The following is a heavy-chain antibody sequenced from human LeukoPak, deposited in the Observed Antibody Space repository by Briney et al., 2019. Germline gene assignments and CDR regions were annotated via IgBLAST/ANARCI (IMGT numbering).Heavy chain of an antibody. Sequence: PGGSLRLSCAASGFTFSSYSINWVHQAPGKGLEWVSSISSGSGYIYYAASVKGRFTISRDDAKSSLYLQMNSLRADDTAVYYCARDGWPGSSYYRPFDYWGQGTLVTVSS. D-gene: IGHD6-13*01. J-gene: IGHJ4*02. CDR3: ARDGWPGSSYYRPFDY. CDR1: GFTFSSYS. CDR2: ISSGSGYI. V-gene: IGHV3-21*01.